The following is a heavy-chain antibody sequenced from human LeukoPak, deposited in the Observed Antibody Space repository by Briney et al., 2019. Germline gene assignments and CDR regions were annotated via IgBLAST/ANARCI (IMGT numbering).Heavy chain of an antibody. J-gene: IGHJ4*02. V-gene: IGHV3-23*01. CDR1: GFPFSSYA. CDR2: ISGSGGST. CDR3: AKLAWIQLWLRSYFDY. D-gene: IGHD5-18*01. Sequence: GGPLRLSCAASGFPFSSYAMSGVRQAPGKGLEWVSAISGSGGSTYYAASVKGRFTISRDNSKNTLYLQMNSLRAEDTAVYYCAKLAWIQLWLRSYFDYWGQGTLVTVSS.